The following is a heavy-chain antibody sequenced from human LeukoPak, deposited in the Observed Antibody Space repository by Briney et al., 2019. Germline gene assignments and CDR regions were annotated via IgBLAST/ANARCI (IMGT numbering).Heavy chain of an antibody. CDR2: INHSGST. CDR3: ARGDYDSSGLTNAFDI. D-gene: IGHD3-22*01. CDR1: GGSFSGYY. V-gene: IGHV4-34*01. J-gene: IGHJ3*02. Sequence: PSETLSLTCAVYGGSFSGYYWSWIRQPPGKGLEWIGEINHSGSTKYNPSLKSRVTISVDTSKNQFSLKLSSVTAADTAVYYCARGDYDSSGLTNAFDIWGQGTMVTVS.